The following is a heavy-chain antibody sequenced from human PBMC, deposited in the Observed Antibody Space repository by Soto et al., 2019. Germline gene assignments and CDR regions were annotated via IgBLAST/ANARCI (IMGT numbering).Heavy chain of an antibody. CDR3: AKGHGYSYGDYFDY. V-gene: IGHV3-30*18. CDR2: ISYDGSNK. Sequence: QVQLVESGGGVVQPGRSLRLSCAASGFTFSSYGMHWVRQAPGKGLKWVAVISYDGSNKYYADSVKGRFTISRDNSKNTLYLQMNSLRAEDTAVFYCAKGHGYSYGDYFDYWGQGTLVTVSS. CDR1: GFTFSSYG. J-gene: IGHJ4*02. D-gene: IGHD5-18*01.